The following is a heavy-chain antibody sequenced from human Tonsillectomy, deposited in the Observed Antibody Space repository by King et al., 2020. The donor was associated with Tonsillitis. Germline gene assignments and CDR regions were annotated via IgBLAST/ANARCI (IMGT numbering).Heavy chain of an antibody. V-gene: IGHV3-30*18. CDR1: GFTFSSYG. D-gene: IGHD3-3*01. CDR2: ISYDGSNQ. Sequence: VQLVESGGGVVQPGRTLRLSCAASGFTFSSYGMHWVRQAPGKGLEWVAVISYDGSNQYYAESVKGRFTIPRDKSKKTLYRQMSSLRAEDTAFYYCAKDLHDWADYDFDGYSYGLDVWGQGTTVTVSS. J-gene: IGHJ6*02. CDR3: AKDLHDWADYDFDGYSYGLDV.